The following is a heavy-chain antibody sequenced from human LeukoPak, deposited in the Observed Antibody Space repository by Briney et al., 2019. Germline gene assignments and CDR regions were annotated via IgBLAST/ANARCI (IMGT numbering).Heavy chain of an antibody. CDR1: GSSFSKYW. V-gene: IGHV3-74*01. J-gene: IGHJ4*02. Sequence: PGASLRLSCAASGSSFSKYWMHCVRQTPGDCLVWVARIKEDGTYRSYADSVKGRFTIPRDNARNTVFLQRSSLRAEDTAVYYCARDFDMGITPGDDFDFWGQGTLVTVSS. CDR3: ARDFDMGITPGDDFDF. CDR2: IKEDGTYR. D-gene: IGHD3-9*01.